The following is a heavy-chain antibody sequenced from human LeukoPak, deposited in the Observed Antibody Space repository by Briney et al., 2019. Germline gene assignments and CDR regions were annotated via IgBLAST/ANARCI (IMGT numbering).Heavy chain of an antibody. CDR2: VWYDGSNQ. V-gene: IGHV3-33*06. Sequence: GGSLRLSCAASGFTFTMFSMNWLRQAPGKGLEWVAIVWYDGSNQYYADSVKGRFTISRDNSKNTVDLQMNSLRVEDTAVYFCAKDKDTPATAQPQRGYFESWGQGTLVTVSA. CDR1: GFTFTMFS. CDR3: AKDKDTPATAQPQRGYFES. D-gene: IGHD2-21*02. J-gene: IGHJ4*02.